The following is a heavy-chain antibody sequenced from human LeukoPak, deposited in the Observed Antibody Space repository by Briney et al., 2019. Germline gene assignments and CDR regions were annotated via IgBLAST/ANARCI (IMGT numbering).Heavy chain of an antibody. D-gene: IGHD3-22*01. CDR1: GGSFSTYG. CDR3: AREKSSGLAFYFDY. Sequence: VASVKVSCKASGGSFSTYGFNWVRQAPGQGLEWMGGIIPSFGKTNYAQKFQGRVTITADESTSTAYMELSSLRSDDTAVYYCAREKSSGLAFYFDYWGQGTLVTVSS. V-gene: IGHV1-69*13. J-gene: IGHJ4*02. CDR2: IIPSFGKT.